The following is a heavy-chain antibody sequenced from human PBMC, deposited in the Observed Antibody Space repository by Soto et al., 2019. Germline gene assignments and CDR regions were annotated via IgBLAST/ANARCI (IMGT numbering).Heavy chain of an antibody. V-gene: IGHV3-23*01. CDR3: AKFFVETGSNSGWPWSFHY. Sequence: EVQLLESGGGLVQPGRSLRLSCAASGFTFSNYAMSWVRQAPGQGLDWVSAISGSGGTTYYADSVKGRFTISRANSKNTLFLQVNSLRAEDAAVYYCAKFFVETGSNSGWPWSFHYWGQGTLVTVSS. CDR2: ISGSGGTT. J-gene: IGHJ4*02. D-gene: IGHD6-25*01. CDR1: GFTFSNYA.